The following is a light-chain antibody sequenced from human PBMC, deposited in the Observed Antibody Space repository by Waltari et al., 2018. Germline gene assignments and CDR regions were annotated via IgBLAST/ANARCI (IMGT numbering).Light chain of an antibody. CDR2: WAS. Sequence: DIVMTQSPDSLAVSLGERATINCKSSQSVLYSSNNKNYLAWYQQKPGQSPKLLIYWASTRESGLPDRFRGRGSGTDFTLTISSLQAEDVAVYCCQQYYGSPYTFAQGTKLEIK. J-gene: IGKJ2*01. V-gene: IGKV4-1*01. CDR1: QSVLYSSNNKNY. CDR3: QQYYGSPYT.